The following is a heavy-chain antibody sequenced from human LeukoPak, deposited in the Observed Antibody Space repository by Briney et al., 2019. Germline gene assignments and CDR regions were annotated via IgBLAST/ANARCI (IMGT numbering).Heavy chain of an antibody. J-gene: IGHJ6*02. CDR3: ARAVKSRTRDYYHGMDV. D-gene: IGHD1/OR15-1a*01. CDR2: INHSGNT. Sequence: SETLSLTCAVYGGSFTGYYWRWIRQPPGKGLEWIGEINHSGNTDCSPSLKSRVTMSVEKSRNQISLKMRSVTAADTAVYYCARAVKSRTRDYYHGMDVWGQGTTVTVSS. CDR1: GGSFTGYY. V-gene: IGHV4-34*01.